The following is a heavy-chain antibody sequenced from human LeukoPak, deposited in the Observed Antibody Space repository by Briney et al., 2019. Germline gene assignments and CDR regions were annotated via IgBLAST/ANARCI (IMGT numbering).Heavy chain of an antibody. CDR1: GYTFSAYF. Sequence: GASVKVSCKSSGYTFSAYFIHWVRQAPGQGLEWMGWISPKSGTTNYGQKFRGRVTMTRDRSITTFYMELSRLRSDDTAVYYCARRNNYDYESNNSLGSEVFDIWGQRTMVTVSS. CDR2: ISPKSGTT. V-gene: IGHV1-2*02. D-gene: IGHD3-22*01. CDR3: ARRNNYDYESNNSLGSEVFDI. J-gene: IGHJ3*02.